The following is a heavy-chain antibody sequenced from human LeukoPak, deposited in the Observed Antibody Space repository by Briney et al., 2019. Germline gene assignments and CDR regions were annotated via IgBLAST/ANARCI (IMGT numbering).Heavy chain of an antibody. J-gene: IGHJ4*02. CDR2: ISAYNGNT. CDR3: ARSSGGYYYDSSGYYY. CDR1: AYSFNRYG. Sequence: ASVKVSCKASAYSFNRYGVSWVRQAPGQGLEWMGWISAYNGNTNYAQKLQGRVTMTTDTSTSTAYMELRSLRSDDTAVYYCARSSGGYYYDSSGYYYWGQGTLVTVSS. D-gene: IGHD3-22*01. V-gene: IGHV1-18*04.